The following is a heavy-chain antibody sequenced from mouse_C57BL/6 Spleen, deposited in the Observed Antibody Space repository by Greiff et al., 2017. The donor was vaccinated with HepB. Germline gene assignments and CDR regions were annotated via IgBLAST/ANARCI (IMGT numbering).Heavy chain of an antibody. J-gene: IGHJ4*01. D-gene: IGHD4-1*01. CDR2: IYPRSGNT. CDR1: GYTFTSYG. V-gene: IGHV1-81*01. Sequence: QVHVKQSGAELARPGASVKLSCKASGYTFTSYGISWVKQRTGQGLEWIGEIYPRSGNTYYNEKFKGKATLTADKSSSTAYMELRSLTSEDSAVYFCARELGRGAMDYWGQGTSVTVSS. CDR3: ARELGRGAMDY.